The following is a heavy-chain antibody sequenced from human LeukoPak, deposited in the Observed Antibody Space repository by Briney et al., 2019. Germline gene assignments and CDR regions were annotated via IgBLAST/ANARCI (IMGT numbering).Heavy chain of an antibody. CDR3: ARTMVTYYYYYMDV. J-gene: IGHJ6*03. V-gene: IGHV4-59*01. CDR1: GGPISVDY. Sequence: SETLSLTCIVSGGPISVDYWNWIRQAPGKGLEWIGYIYYTGRTKYNPSLASRLTISIDTSKSQFSLRLTSVTAADTAVYYCARTMVTYYYYYMDVWGKGTTVTVSS. CDR2: IYYTGRT. D-gene: IGHD5-18*01.